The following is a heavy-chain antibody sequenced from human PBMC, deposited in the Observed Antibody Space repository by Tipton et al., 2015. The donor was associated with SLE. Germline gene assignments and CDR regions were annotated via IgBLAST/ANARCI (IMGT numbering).Heavy chain of an antibody. CDR1: GGAISSDSHY. D-gene: IGHD3-10*01. CDR2: FYTPGNN. V-gene: IGHV4-61*02. J-gene: IGHJ3*02. CDR3: ARERLLWPRGNFDI. Sequence: TLSLTCTVSGGAISSDSHYWTWIRQPAGKGLEWIGRFYTPGNNHSNPSLKSRVTMSVDTSKNQFSLQLSSVTVADTAVYYCARERLLWPRGNFDIWGQGIMVTVSP.